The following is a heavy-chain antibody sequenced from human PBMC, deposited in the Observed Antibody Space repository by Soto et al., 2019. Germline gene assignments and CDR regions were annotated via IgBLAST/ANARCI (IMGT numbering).Heavy chain of an antibody. D-gene: IGHD3-22*01. Sequence: SQTLSLTCAISGDSVSSNSAAWNWIRQSPSRGLEWLGRTYYRSKWYNDYAVSVKSRITINPDTSKNQFSLQLNSVTPEDTAVYYCARDIKPYYYDSSGYYLENWFDPWAREPWSPSPQ. V-gene: IGHV6-1*01. CDR1: GDSVSSNSAA. CDR2: TYYRSKWYN. J-gene: IGHJ5*02. CDR3: ARDIKPYYYDSSGYYLENWFDP.